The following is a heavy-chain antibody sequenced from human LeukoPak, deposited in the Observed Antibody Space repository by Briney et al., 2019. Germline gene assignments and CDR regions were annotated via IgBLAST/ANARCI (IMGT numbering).Heavy chain of an antibody. CDR3: ARALERIPNWFDP. J-gene: IGHJ5*02. D-gene: IGHD1-1*01. V-gene: IGHV3-7*01. CDR2: IKRDGSEK. Sequence: GGSLRLSCAASGFTFNSYWMSWVRQTPGKGLEWVANIKRDGSEKYYVDSVKGRFTISRDNANNTLYLQMNSPRAEDTAVYYCARALERIPNWFDPWGQGTLVTVSS. CDR1: GFTFNSYW.